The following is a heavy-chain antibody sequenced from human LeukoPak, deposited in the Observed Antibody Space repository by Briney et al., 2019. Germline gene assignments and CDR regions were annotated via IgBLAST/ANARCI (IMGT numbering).Heavy chain of an antibody. V-gene: IGHV3-48*03. CDR2: ISSSGSTI. Sequence: GGSLRLSCTASGFTFGDYAMSWVRQAPGKGLEWVSYISSSGSTIYYADSVKGRFTISRDNAKNSLYLQMNSLRAEDTAVYYCAREHSGYDFPGRDYYYMDVWGKGTTVTVSS. CDR3: AREHSGYDFPGRDYYYMDV. D-gene: IGHD5-12*01. CDR1: GFTFGDYA. J-gene: IGHJ6*03.